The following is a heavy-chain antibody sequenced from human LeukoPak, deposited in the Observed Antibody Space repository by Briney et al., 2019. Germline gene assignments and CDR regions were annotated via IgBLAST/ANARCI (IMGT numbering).Heavy chain of an antibody. D-gene: IGHD2-2*01. V-gene: IGHV1-69*05. CDR3: ASGRVPAASSLYYFDY. Sequence: PVKVSCKTSGGTFSSYAISWVRQAPGQGLEWMGGIIPIFGTANYAQKFQGRVTITTDESTSTAYMELSSLRSEDTAVYFCASGRVPAASSLYYFDYWGQGTLVTVSS. CDR2: IIPIFGTA. CDR1: GGTFSSYA. J-gene: IGHJ4*02.